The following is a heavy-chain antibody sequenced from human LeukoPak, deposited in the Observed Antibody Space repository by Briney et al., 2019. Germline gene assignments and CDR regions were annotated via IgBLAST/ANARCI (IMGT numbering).Heavy chain of an antibody. CDR1: GFTFSNYW. CDR3: AREAY. Sequence: GGSLRLSCAASGFTFSNYWMSWVRQAPGKGLEWVANIKQDGSEKSYVGSVKGRFTISRDNAKNSLYLQMNSLSAEDTAVCYCAREAYWGQGTLVTVSS. CDR2: IKQDGSEK. V-gene: IGHV3-7*01. J-gene: IGHJ4*02.